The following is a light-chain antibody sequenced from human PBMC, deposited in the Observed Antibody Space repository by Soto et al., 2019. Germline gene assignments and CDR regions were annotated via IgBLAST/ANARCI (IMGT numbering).Light chain of an antibody. CDR3: QQRSNWPPIT. Sequence: ETALTQSPATLSLSPGERATLSCRASQSVDTFLAWYQQKPGQAPRLLIYDASSRATGIPDRFSGSGSGTEFTLTISSLQSEDFAVYYCQQRSNWPPITFGQGTRLEIK. CDR1: QSVDTF. J-gene: IGKJ5*01. CDR2: DAS. V-gene: IGKV3-11*01.